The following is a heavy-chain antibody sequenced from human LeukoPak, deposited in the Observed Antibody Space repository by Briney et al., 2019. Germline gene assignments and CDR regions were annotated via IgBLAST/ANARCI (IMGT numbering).Heavy chain of an antibody. Sequence: GGSLRLSCAASGFTVSSNYMSWVRQAPGKGLEWVSVIYSGGSKYYADSVKGRFTISIDNSKNRLHLQMNSLRAEDTAVYYCARAYDNSDYVPYYFDNWGQGTLVTVSS. CDR3: ARAYDNSDYVPYYFDN. V-gene: IGHV3-66*01. CDR2: IYSGGSK. D-gene: IGHD3-22*01. CDR1: GFTVSSNY. J-gene: IGHJ4*02.